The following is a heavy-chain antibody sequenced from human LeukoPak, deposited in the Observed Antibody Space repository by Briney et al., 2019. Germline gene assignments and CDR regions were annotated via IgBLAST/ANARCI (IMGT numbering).Heavy chain of an antibody. CDR1: GFTFSSYS. V-gene: IGHV3-21*01. J-gene: IGHJ6*02. CDR3: ASDQRWELPAGYYYGMDV. D-gene: IGHD1-26*01. Sequence: PGGSLRLSCAASGFTFSSYSMNWVRQAPGKGLDSISSISSSSSYIYYADSVKGRFTISRDNAKNSLYLQMNSLRAKDTAVYYCASDQRWELPAGYYYGMDVWGQGTTVTVSS. CDR2: ISSSSSYI.